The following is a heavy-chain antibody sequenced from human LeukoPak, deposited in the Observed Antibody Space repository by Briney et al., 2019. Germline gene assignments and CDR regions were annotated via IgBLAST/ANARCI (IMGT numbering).Heavy chain of an antibody. CDR1: GFTFSSYS. CDR3: AKSPYYYDSSGHHY. V-gene: IGHV3-23*01. J-gene: IGHJ4*02. CDR2: ISGSGGST. Sequence: TGGSLRLSCAASGFTFSSYSMNWVRQAPGKGLEWVSAISGSGGSTYYADSVKGRFTISRDNSKNTLYLQMNSLRAEDTAVYYCAKSPYYYDSSGHHYWGRGTLVTVSS. D-gene: IGHD3-22*01.